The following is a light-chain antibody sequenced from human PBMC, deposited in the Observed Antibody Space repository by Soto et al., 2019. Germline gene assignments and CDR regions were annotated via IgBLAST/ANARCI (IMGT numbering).Light chain of an antibody. CDR1: QSISNW. V-gene: IGKV1-5*01. CDR3: QQYNSYS. CDR2: HAS. Sequence: DIQMSSSHSTLPASVGDSLPITCRASQSISNWLAWYQQKPGTAPKVLIYHASNLQSGVPSRFSGSGSGTEFTLTISSLQPDDFATYYCQQYNSYSVGHGTKVDIK. J-gene: IGKJ1*01.